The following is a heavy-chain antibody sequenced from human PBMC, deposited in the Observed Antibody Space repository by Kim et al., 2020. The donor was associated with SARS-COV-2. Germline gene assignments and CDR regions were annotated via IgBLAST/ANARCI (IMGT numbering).Heavy chain of an antibody. Sequence: SQTLSLTCAISGDSVSSNSATWNWIRQSPSRGLEWLGRTYYRSKWYTDYAVSVKSRITINPDTSRNQLSLHLNSVTPEDTAVYYCTRGNWFDPWGQGTPVTVSS. J-gene: IGHJ5*02. V-gene: IGHV6-1*01. CDR1: GDSVSSNSAT. CDR3: TRGNWFDP. CDR2: TYYRSKWYT.